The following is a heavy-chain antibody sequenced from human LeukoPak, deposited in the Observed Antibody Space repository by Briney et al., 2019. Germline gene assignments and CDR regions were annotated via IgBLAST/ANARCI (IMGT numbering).Heavy chain of an antibody. J-gene: IGHJ3*02. CDR1: GGTFSSYA. CDR3: ASVARRGPADAFDI. Sequence: AASVKVSCKASGGTFSSYAISWVRQAPGQGLEWMGGIIPIFGTANYAQKFQGRVTITADESTSTAYMELSSLRSEDTAVYYCASVARRGPADAFDIWGQGTMVTVSS. D-gene: IGHD2-15*01. V-gene: IGHV1-69*13. CDR2: IIPIFGTA.